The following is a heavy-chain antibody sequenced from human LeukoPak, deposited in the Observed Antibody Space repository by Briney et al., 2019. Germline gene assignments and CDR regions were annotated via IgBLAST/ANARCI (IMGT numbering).Heavy chain of an antibody. CDR3: ARAGLRSFDY. CDR1: GGSFSGYY. Sequence: SETLSLTCAVYGGSFSGYYWSWIRQPPGKGLEWIGEINHSGSTNYNPSLKSRVTISVDTSKNQFSLKLSSVTAADTAVYHCARAGLRSFDYWGQGTLVTVSS. D-gene: IGHD4-17*01. J-gene: IGHJ4*02. CDR2: INHSGST. V-gene: IGHV4-34*01.